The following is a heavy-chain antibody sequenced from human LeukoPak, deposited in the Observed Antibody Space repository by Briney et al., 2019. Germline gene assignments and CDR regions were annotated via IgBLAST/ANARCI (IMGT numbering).Heavy chain of an antibody. CDR1: GFIFSSYA. Sequence: GGSLRLSCAASGFIFSSYAVHWVRQAPGKGLVWVSRINSDGSSTSYADSVKGRFTISRDNAKNTLYLQMNSLRAEDTAVYYCARTPYSGYAPFDYWGQGTLVTVSS. CDR2: INSDGSST. CDR3: ARTPYSGYAPFDY. V-gene: IGHV3-74*01. J-gene: IGHJ4*02. D-gene: IGHD5-12*01.